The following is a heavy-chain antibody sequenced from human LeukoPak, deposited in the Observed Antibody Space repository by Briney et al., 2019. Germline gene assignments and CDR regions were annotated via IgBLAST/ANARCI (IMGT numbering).Heavy chain of an antibody. CDR3: ARVSSGSGTYRIDV. V-gene: IGHV1-18*01. Sequence: ASVKVSCKASGYTFTNYDITWVRQAPGQGLEWMGWISGYSSNTNYAQNLQGRVTMTTDTSTSTAYMELRSLRSDDTAVYYCARVSSGSGTYRIDVWGQGTTVTVSS. CDR2: ISGYSSNT. CDR1: GYTFTNYD. D-gene: IGHD3-10*01. J-gene: IGHJ6*02.